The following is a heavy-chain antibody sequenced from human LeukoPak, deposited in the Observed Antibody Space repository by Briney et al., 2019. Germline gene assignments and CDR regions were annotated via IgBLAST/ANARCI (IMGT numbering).Heavy chain of an antibody. Sequence: ASVKVSCKASGGTFSSYANSWVRQAPGQGLEWMGGIIPIFGTANYAQKFQGRVTITADESTSTAYMELSSLRSEDTAVYYCARSMSDIVVVPAAKNWFDPWGQGTLVTVSS. D-gene: IGHD2-2*01. CDR2: IIPIFGTA. CDR3: ARSMSDIVVVPAAKNWFDP. CDR1: GGTFSSYA. J-gene: IGHJ5*02. V-gene: IGHV1-69*13.